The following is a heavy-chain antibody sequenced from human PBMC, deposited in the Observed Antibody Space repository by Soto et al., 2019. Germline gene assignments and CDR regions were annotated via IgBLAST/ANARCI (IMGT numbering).Heavy chain of an antibody. Sequence: SVKVSRKASGYNLSRYGISWVRQAPGQGLEWMGWLSAYNGNTNYAQKLQGRVTMTTDTSTSTAYMELRSLRSDDTAVYYCVRDGTKTLRDWFDPWGQGISVTVAS. CDR3: VRDGTKTLRDWFDP. V-gene: IGHV1-18*01. CDR1: GYNLSRYG. CDR2: LSAYNGNT. D-gene: IGHD1-1*01. J-gene: IGHJ5*02.